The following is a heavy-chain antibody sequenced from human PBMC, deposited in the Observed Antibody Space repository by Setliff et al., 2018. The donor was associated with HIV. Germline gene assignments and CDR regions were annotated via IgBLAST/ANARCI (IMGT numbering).Heavy chain of an antibody. Sequence: SETLSLTCTVSGGSFSSSSYYWGWIRQPTGKGLEWIGNIYYSGSTYYNPSLRSRVTISKDTSKNQFSLHLTSVTGADTAVYYCARDTYASRGYFFGYWGQGTPVTVSP. J-gene: IGHJ4*02. CDR3: ARDTYASRGYFFGY. CDR1: GGSFSSSSYY. D-gene: IGHD3-22*01. V-gene: IGHV4-39*07. CDR2: IYYSGST.